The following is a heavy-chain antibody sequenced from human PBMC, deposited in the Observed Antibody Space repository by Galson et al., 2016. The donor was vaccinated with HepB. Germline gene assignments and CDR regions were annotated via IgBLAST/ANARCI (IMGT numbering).Heavy chain of an antibody. J-gene: IGHJ4*02. CDR1: GFTFTTYY. V-gene: IGHV3-74*01. Sequence: SLRLSCAASGFTFTTYYMPWVRQGPGKGLVWVSRNGTATAYAESVKGRFTISRDSAKNTLYLQMHSLTAVDTAVDYCGKFEGGDAFDHWGQGTLVTVSS. CDR2: NGTAT. D-gene: IGHD2-21*02. CDR3: GKFEGGDAFDH.